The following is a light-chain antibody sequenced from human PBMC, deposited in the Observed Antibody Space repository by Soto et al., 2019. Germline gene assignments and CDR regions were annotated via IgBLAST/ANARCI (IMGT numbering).Light chain of an antibody. J-gene: IGLJ3*02. CDR2: SNT. V-gene: IGLV1-44*01. CDR3: SSYTSSGTHWV. Sequence: QPVLTQPPSASGTPGQRVTISCSGTTSNIGSNSVNWFQQLPGTAPRLLIYSNTQRPSGVPDRFSGSKSGTSASLAISGLQSEDEAEYYCSSYTSSGTHWVFGGGTKLTVL. CDR1: TSNIGSNS.